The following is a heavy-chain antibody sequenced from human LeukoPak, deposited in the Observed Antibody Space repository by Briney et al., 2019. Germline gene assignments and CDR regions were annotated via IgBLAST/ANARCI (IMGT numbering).Heavy chain of an antibody. V-gene: IGHV3-30*02. Sequence: GGSLRLSCATSGFTFNNYGMHWVRQAPGKGLEWVALIQPDGNDKYYVDSVKGRFTVSRGNSKNTLYLQLNSLRAEDTAVYYCAKRDRVTEFDYWGQGTLVTVSS. J-gene: IGHJ4*02. CDR2: IQPDGNDK. CDR3: AKRDRVTEFDY. CDR1: GFTFNNYG. D-gene: IGHD2-21*02.